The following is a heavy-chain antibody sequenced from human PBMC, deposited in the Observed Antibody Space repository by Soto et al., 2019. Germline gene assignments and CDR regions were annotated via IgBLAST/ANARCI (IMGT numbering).Heavy chain of an antibody. Sequence: SETLSLTCTVSVGSISSYYWSWIRQPPGKGLEWTGYIYYSGSTNYNPSLKSRVTISVDTSKNQFSLKLSSVTAADTAVYFCASSQGGYCRGGSCYWFDYWGQGTLVTVSS. CDR3: ASSQGGYCRGGSCYWFDY. CDR1: VGSISSYY. CDR2: IYYSGST. D-gene: IGHD2-15*01. J-gene: IGHJ4*02. V-gene: IGHV4-59*08.